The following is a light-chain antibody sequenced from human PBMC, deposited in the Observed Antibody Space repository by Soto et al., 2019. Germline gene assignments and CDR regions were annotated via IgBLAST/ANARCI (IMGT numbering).Light chain of an antibody. CDR2: KAS. J-gene: IGKJ5*01. CDR3: QQRNIWPPVT. Sequence: DIQMTQSPSTLSGSVGDRVTITCRVSQTISSWLAWYQQKPGKAPKLPIYKASTLKSGVPSRFSGSGSGTEFTLTISSLEPEDFAVYYCQQRNIWPPVTFGQGTRLEI. V-gene: IGKV1-5*03. CDR1: QTISSW.